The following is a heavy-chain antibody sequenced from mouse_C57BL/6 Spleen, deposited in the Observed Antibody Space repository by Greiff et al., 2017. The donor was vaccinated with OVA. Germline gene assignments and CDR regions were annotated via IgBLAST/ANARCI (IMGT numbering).Heavy chain of an antibody. CDR2: ISDGGSYT. CDR3: ARDTKGNYFDY. Sequence: DVMLVESGGGLVKPGGSLKLSCAASGFTFSSYAMSWVRQTPEKRLEWVATISDGGSYTYYPDNVKGRFTISRDNAKNNLYLQMSQLKSEDTAMYYCARDTKGNYFDYWGQGTTLTVSS. J-gene: IGHJ2*01. V-gene: IGHV5-4*01. D-gene: IGHD2-12*01. CDR1: GFTFSSYA.